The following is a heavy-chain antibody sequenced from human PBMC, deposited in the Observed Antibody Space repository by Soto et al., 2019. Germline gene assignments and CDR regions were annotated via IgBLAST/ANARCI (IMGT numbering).Heavy chain of an antibody. V-gene: IGHV3-64*04. D-gene: IGHD2-15*01. CDR1: RVRLKSSA. Sequence: PWGCPTLCRSTCRVRLKSSAIDGDRQAPGKELEYVSAINANGGSTYFADSVKGRFSISRDASRNNVFLEMNSLSREDTAVYHCARSALVVVAASPVYGMDVWGQGTTVTVSS. CDR3: ARSALVVVAASPVYGMDV. J-gene: IGHJ6*02. CDR2: INANGGST.